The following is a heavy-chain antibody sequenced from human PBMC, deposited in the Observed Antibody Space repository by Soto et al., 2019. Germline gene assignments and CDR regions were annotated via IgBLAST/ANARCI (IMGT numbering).Heavy chain of an antibody. CDR2: IKPSGTST. CDR1: GYSFTSYY. J-gene: IGHJ3*02. CDR3: AREYYYNSRGAFDI. Sequence: QVQLVQSGAEVKKPGAAAQVSCKASGYSFTSYYMHWVRQAPGQGLEWMGVIKPSGTSTKYAQRFQGRLTMTKDTSTNTVYLELSSLRSEDTAVYYCAREYYYNSRGAFDIWGQGTMVTVSS. D-gene: IGHD3-22*01. V-gene: IGHV1-46*01.